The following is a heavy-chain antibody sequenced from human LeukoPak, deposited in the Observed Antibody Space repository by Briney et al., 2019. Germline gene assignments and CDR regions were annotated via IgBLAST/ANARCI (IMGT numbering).Heavy chain of an antibody. V-gene: IGHV3-48*03. CDR3: ARRLGSRYYFDY. Sequence: PGGSLRLSCAASGFTFSSYEMNWVRQAPGKGLEWGSYISSSGSTIYYADSVKGRFTISRDNAKNSLYLQMNSLRAEDTAVYYCARRLGSRYYFDYWGQGTLVTVSS. J-gene: IGHJ4*02. D-gene: IGHD7-27*01. CDR1: GFTFSSYE. CDR2: ISSSGSTI.